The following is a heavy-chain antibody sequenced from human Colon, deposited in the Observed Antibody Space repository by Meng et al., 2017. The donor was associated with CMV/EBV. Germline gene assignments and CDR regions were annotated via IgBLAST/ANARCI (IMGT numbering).Heavy chain of an antibody. CDR2: ITRSSSQI. D-gene: IGHD3-3*01. Sequence: EVQLVESGGGQVKPGGSLRLSCAASGFNFSIHSMNWVRQAPGKGLEWVSSITRSSSQIHYAESVKGRFTISRDNAKNSLYLQMDSLRAEDTAVYYCARGRYDFWSSGDNRGQGNLFTVSS. V-gene: IGHV3-21*01. CDR3: ARGRYDFWSSGDN. CDR1: GFNFSIHS. J-gene: IGHJ4*02.